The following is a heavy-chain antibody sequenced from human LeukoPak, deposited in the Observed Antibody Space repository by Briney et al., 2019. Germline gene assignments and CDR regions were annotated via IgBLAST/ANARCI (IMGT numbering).Heavy chain of an antibody. J-gene: IGHJ4*02. D-gene: IGHD3-10*01. CDR1: GFTFSSYA. CDR2: ISGSGGST. Sequence: GGSLRLSCAASGFTFSSYAMSWVRQAPGKGLEWVSAISGSGGSTYYADSVKGRFTISRDNSKNSLYLQMHSLRADDTAVYYCVKPYYYSSGSLNWGQGTLVTVSS. V-gene: IGHV3-23*01. CDR3: VKPYYYSSGSLN.